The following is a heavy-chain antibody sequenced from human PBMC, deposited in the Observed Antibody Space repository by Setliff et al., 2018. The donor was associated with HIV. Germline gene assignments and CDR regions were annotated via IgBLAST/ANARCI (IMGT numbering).Heavy chain of an antibody. CDR2: IRYDGSNK. CDR1: GFTFSSYS. Sequence: GESLRLSCAASGFTFSSYSMNWVRQAPGKGLEWVAFIRYDGSNKYYADSVKGRFTISRDNSKNTLYLQMNSLRAEDTAVYYCAKDQLLCFLAWGQGTLVTVSS. CDR3: AKDQLLCFLA. V-gene: IGHV3-30*02. J-gene: IGHJ5*02. D-gene: IGHD3-10*01.